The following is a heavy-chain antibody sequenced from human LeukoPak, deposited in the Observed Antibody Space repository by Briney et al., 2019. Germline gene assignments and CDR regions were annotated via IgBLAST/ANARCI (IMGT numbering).Heavy chain of an antibody. J-gene: IGHJ3*02. CDR3: ARCPSGGSYVAEDAFDI. V-gene: IGHV4-61*02. D-gene: IGHD1-26*01. Sequence: PSQTLSLTCTVSGGSISSGSYYWSWIRQPGGKGLEWIGCIYTSGSTNYNPSLKSRVTISVDTSKNQFSLKLSSVTAADTALYYCARCPSGGSYVAEDAFDIWGQGTMVTVSS. CDR2: IYTSGST. CDR1: GGSISSGSYY.